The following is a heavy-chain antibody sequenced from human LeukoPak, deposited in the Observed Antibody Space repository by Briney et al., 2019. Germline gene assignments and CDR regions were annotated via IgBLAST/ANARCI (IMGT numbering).Heavy chain of an antibody. CDR2: INPNSGGT. CDR1: GYTFTGYY. V-gene: IGHV1-2*02. J-gene: IGHJ3*02. CDR3: ARTYGGHDAFDI. D-gene: IGHD4-23*01. Sequence: ASVKVSCKASGYTFTGYYMHWVRQAPGQGLEWTGWINPNSGGTNYAQKFQGRVTMTRDTSISTAYMELSRLRSDDTAVYYCARTYGGHDAFDIWGQGTMVTVSS.